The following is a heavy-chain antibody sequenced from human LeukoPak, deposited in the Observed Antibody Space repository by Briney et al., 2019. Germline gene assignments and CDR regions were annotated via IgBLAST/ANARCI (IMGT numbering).Heavy chain of an antibody. V-gene: IGHV4-34*01. J-gene: IGHJ5*02. CDR2: INHSGST. Sequence: SSETLSLTCAVYGGSFSGYYWSWIRQPPGKGLEWIGEINHSGSTNYNPSLKSRVTISVDTSKNQFSLKLSSVTAADTAVYYCARGYEPKGSFDPWGQGTLVTVSS. CDR1: GGSFSGYY. D-gene: IGHD5-12*01. CDR3: ARGYEPKGSFDP.